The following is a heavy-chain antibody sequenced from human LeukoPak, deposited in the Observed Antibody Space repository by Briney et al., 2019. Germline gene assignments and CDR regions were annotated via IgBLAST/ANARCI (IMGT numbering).Heavy chain of an antibody. V-gene: IGHV1-69*13. J-gene: IGHJ4*02. CDR1: GGTFSSYA. D-gene: IGHD1-1*01. Sequence: SVKVTCKASGGTFSSYAISWVRQAPGQGLEWMGGIIPIFGTANYAQKFQGRVTITADESTRTAYMELSRLRSEDTAVYYCARRPQGGTTWFLKDYYYFDYGGQGTPVTVSS. CDR3: ARRPQGGTTWFLKDYYYFDY. CDR2: IIPIFGTA.